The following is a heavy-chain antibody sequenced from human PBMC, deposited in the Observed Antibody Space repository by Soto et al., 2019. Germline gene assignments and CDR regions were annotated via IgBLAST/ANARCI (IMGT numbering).Heavy chain of an antibody. CDR2: VYHTGRT. Sequence: SETLSLTCTVSGGSFKSGSYSWSWIRQPPGKGLEWIGYVYHTGRTSYNPSLKSRVSISMDTSKNQFSLNLDSVTAADTAVYFCARAFGYFDSWGQGTLVTVSS. V-gene: IGHV4-61*01. D-gene: IGHD3-3*01. CDR1: GGSFKSGSYS. CDR3: ARAFGYFDS. J-gene: IGHJ4*03.